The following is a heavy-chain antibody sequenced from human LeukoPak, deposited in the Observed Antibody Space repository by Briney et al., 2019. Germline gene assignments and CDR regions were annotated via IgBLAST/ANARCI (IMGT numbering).Heavy chain of an antibody. CDR1: GYTLTDLS. V-gene: IGHV1-24*01. D-gene: IGHD6-19*01. CDR2: FDPEAGET. CDR3: AADSRRSSGWFLPDRFDI. Sequence: GASVKVSYKVSGYTLTDLSMHWVRQTPGSGPEWMGGFDPEAGETVYAQKFQGRVTMTDDTSTDTAYMELSSLRSEDTAVYYCAADSRRSSGWFLPDRFDIWGQGTKVTVSS. J-gene: IGHJ3*02.